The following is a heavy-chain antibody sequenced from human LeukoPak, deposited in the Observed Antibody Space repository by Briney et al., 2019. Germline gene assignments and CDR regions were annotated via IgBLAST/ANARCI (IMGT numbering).Heavy chain of an antibody. CDR2: ISWNSGSI. CDR3: AKSTTAELFDY. Sequence: GRSLRLSCAASGFTFDDYAMHWVRQAPGKGLEWVSGISWNSGSIGYADSVKGRFTISRDNAKNSLYLQMNSLRAEDTALYYCAKSTTAELFDYWAREPWSPSPQ. J-gene: IGHJ4*02. D-gene: IGHD6-13*01. CDR1: GFTFDDYA. V-gene: IGHV3-9*01.